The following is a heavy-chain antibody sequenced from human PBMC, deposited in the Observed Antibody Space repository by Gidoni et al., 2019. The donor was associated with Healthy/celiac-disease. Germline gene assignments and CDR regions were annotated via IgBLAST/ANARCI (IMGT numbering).Heavy chain of an antibody. V-gene: IGHV3-23*01. J-gene: IGHJ6*02. CDR2: ISCSGGST. Sequence: EVQLLESGGALVQPGGSLRLSCVASVFTFSRHAMSWVRQAPGRGLGWVSSISCSGGSTYYADSVKGRFTISRDNSKNTLYLQMNSLRAEDTAVYYCAKDSRPLVVVPAAIPYYGMDVWGQGTTVTVSS. D-gene: IGHD2-2*02. CDR3: AKDSRPLVVVPAAIPYYGMDV. CDR1: VFTFSRHA.